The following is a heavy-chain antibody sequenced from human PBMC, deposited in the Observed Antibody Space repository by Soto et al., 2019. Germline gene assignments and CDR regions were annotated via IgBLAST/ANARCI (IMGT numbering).Heavy chain of an antibody. CDR2: VYSSGGT. CDR1: GGSMSSYY. D-gene: IGHD3-3*01. V-gene: IGHV4-4*07. CDR3: ARGQRFSDWFDP. J-gene: IGHJ5*02. Sequence: XETLSLTCTVSGGSMSSYYWTWIRQPAGKGLEWIGRVYSSGGTHYNPSLKSRVTISLDTSKNQFSLRLLSVTDADTAVYYCARGQRFSDWFDPWGQGTLVTVSS.